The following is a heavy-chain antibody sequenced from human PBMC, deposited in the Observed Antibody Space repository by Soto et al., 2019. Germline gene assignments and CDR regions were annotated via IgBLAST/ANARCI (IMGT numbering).Heavy chain of an antibody. CDR1: GYTFTNYY. Sequence: QAQLVQSGAEVKKPGASVKVSCKASGYTFTNYYIHWVRQAPGQGLEWMGIINPIGGDTTYAQHFQGRLTMTTDTFTSTVYLELSSLSSEDTAVYYCARAAAAVWWFDPWGQGTLVTVSS. CDR3: ARAAAAVWWFDP. J-gene: IGHJ5*02. D-gene: IGHD2-2*01. CDR2: INPIGGDT. V-gene: IGHV1-46*01.